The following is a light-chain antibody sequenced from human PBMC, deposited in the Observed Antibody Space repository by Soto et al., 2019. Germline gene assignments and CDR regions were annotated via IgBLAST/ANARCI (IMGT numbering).Light chain of an antibody. V-gene: IGKV3-20*01. Sequence: EIVLTQSPGTLSLSPGERATLSCMSSQSVSSNFLAWYQQKPGQAPRLLIYGASSRATGIPDRFSGSGSGTDFTLTISRLEPEDFAVYYCQHYGSSLWTFGQGTKVDIK. CDR3: QHYGSSLWT. J-gene: IGKJ1*01. CDR2: GAS. CDR1: QSVSSNF.